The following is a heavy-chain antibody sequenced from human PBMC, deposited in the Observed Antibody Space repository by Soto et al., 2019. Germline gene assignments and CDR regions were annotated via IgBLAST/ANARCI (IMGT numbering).Heavy chain of an antibody. Sequence: QITLKESGPTLVKPTQTLTLTCTFSGFSLSTSVVGVCWIRQPPGKALEWLALIYCDDDTRYSPRLKSRLTNTKNPSKYQVALTMTTMDPVNATTYYCAHRLPDSVVVPPQGLFDPWGESTLVTVSS. CDR2: IYCDDDT. V-gene: IGHV2-5*02. CDR3: AHRLPDSVVVPPQGLFDP. CDR1: GFSLSTSVVG. J-gene: IGHJ5*02. D-gene: IGHD2-2*01.